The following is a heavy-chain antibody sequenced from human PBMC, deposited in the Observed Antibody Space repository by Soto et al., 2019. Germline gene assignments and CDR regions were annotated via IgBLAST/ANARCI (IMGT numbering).Heavy chain of an antibody. CDR3: AAPLVRGAKYYYGSGLYYMDV. J-gene: IGHJ6*03. Sequence: GGSLRLSCAASGFSFTTYNMNWVRQAPGKGLEWLSYISSSGSTIYYADSVKGRFTISRDNAKDSLYLQMNSLRAEDTAVYYCAAPLVRGAKYYYGSGLYYMDVWGKGTTVTVSS. V-gene: IGHV3-48*01. D-gene: IGHD3-10*01. CDR1: GFSFTTYN. CDR2: ISSSGSTI.